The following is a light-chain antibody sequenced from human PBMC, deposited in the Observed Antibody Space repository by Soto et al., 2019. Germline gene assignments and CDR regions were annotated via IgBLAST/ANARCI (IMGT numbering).Light chain of an antibody. CDR1: QRVSSSY. Sequence: EVVLTQSPGTLALSRGERATLSCRASQRVSSSYLAWYHHRPGQALRLLIFGASSRTTGIPDRFSGTGSGIDFTRTISSLEPEDFAVYYCQQYGNSPWTFGQGTKLEIK. V-gene: IGKV3-20*01. CDR3: QQYGNSPWT. J-gene: IGKJ1*01. CDR2: GAS.